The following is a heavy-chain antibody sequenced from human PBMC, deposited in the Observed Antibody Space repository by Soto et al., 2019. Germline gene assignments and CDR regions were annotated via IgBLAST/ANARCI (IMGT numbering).Heavy chain of an antibody. V-gene: IGHV4-30-2*01. Sequence: SETLSLTCAFSCVSITTNGYSWSWIRQPPGKGLEWIGYIYPSGTIFYNPSLNSRVTISADTSNNQFSLKLTSVTAADTAVYFCATYTAFAKYYFDYWGRGTLVTVSS. CDR1: CVSITTNGYS. D-gene: IGHD3-16*01. CDR2: IYPSGTI. CDR3: ATYTAFAKYYFDY. J-gene: IGHJ4*02.